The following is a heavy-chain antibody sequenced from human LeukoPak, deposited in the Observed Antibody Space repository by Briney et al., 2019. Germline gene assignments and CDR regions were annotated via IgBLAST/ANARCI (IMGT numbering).Heavy chain of an antibody. CDR3: AKLYDILTGYFDY. CDR1: GFPFSSYA. D-gene: IGHD3-9*01. J-gene: IGHJ4*02. Sequence: GGSLRLSCAASGFPFSSYAMSWVRQSPGKGLEWVSAISGGNGNTYYAYYADPVRGRFTISRDSSKNTLYLQMNSLRAEDTAVYYCAKLYDILTGYFDYWGQGTLVTVSS. CDR2: ISGGNGNTYYA. V-gene: IGHV3-23*01.